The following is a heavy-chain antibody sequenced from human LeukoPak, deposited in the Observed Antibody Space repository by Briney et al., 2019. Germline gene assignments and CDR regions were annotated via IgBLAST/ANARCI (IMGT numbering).Heavy chain of an antibody. D-gene: IGHD6-13*01. CDR2: ISGSGGST. J-gene: IGHJ6*02. CDR1: GFTFSSYA. CDR3: AKEQIAAAVSYYYYYGMDV. Sequence: PGGSLSLSCAASGFTFSSYAMSWVRQAPGKGLEWVSAISGSGGSTYYADSVKGRFTISRDNSKNTLYLQMNSLRAEDTAVYYCAKEQIAAAVSYYYYYGMDVWGQGTTVTVSS. V-gene: IGHV3-23*01.